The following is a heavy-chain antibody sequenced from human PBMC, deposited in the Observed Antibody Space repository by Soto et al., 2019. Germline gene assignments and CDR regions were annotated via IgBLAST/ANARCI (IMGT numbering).Heavy chain of an antibody. CDR2: IYSGGST. CDR1: GFTVSSNY. D-gene: IGHD6-19*01. Sequence: PGGSLRLSCAASGFTVSSNYMSWVRQAPGKGLEWVSVIYSGGSTYYADSVKGRFTISRDNSKNTLYLQMNSLRAEDTAVYYCARAQWPEYYFDYWGQGTLVTVSS. J-gene: IGHJ4*02. V-gene: IGHV3-53*01. CDR3: ARAQWPEYYFDY.